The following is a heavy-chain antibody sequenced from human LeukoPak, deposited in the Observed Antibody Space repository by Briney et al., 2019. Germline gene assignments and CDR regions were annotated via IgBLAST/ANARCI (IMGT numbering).Heavy chain of an antibody. Sequence: SETLSLTCTVSGDSISTSNSYWGWIRQPPGKGLEWIGSIYYSGNTYYNASLKSRVTISVDTSKNQFSLKLSSVTAADTAVYYCAVPNVLLWFGELSHFDYWGQGTLVTVSS. D-gene: IGHD3-10*01. CDR2: IYYSGNT. J-gene: IGHJ4*02. CDR1: GDSISTSNSY. CDR3: AVPNVLLWFGELSHFDY. V-gene: IGHV4-39*01.